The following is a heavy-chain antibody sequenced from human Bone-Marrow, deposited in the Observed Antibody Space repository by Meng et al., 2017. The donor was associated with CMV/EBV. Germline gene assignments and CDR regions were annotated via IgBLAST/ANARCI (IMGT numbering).Heavy chain of an antibody. CDR2: MYSGGYT. CDR3: VRSVGGVARH. CDR1: GFTVDTNY. D-gene: IGHD3-16*01. Sequence: GESLKISCAASGFTVDTNYMTWVRQAPGKGLEWVSVMYSGGYTYYADSVKGRFTISRDSSRNTQSLQMHSLRTEDTAGYYCVRSVGGVARHWGQGTLVTVSS. V-gene: IGHV3-66*02. J-gene: IGHJ4*02.